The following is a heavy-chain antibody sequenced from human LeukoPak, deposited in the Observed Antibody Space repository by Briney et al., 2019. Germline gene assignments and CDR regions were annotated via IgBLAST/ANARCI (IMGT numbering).Heavy chain of an antibody. D-gene: IGHD6-19*01. CDR1: GITFSRHG. CDR3: AREATWGQWYFDH. V-gene: IGHV3-30*03. J-gene: IGHJ4*02. Sequence: GGSLRLSCVASGITFSRHGMGWVRQAPGKGLEWVAVIADDGGVKQYADSVKGRFTVSRDNSKSTLYLQMNGLRVEDTAIYYCAREATWGQWYFDHWGQGTPVTVSS. CDR2: IADDGGVK.